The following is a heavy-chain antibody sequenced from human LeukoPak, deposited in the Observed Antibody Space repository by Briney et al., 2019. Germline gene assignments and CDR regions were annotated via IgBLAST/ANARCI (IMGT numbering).Heavy chain of an antibody. Sequence: GGSLRLSCAASGFTFSSYSMNWVRQAPGKGLEWVSSISSSSSYIYYADSVKGRFTISRDNAKNSLYLQMNSLRAEGTAVYYCARHGDYGVRGFFQHWGQGTLVTVSS. V-gene: IGHV3-21*01. J-gene: IGHJ1*01. CDR1: GFTFSSYS. CDR2: ISSSSSYI. D-gene: IGHD4-17*01. CDR3: ARHGDYGVRGFFQH.